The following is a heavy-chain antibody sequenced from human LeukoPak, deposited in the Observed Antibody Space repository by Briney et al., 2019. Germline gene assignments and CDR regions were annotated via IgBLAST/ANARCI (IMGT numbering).Heavy chain of an antibody. CDR2: IYYSGST. D-gene: IGHD3-22*01. V-gene: IGHV4-59*11. CDR1: GGSISSHY. Sequence: PSETLSLTCTVSGGSISSHYWSWIRQPPGKGLGWIGYIYYSGSTNYNPSLKSRVTISVDTSKNQFSLKLSSVTAADTAVYYCARDDSTGYYYGFFQHWGQGTLVTVSS. J-gene: IGHJ1*01. CDR3: ARDDSTGYYYGFFQH.